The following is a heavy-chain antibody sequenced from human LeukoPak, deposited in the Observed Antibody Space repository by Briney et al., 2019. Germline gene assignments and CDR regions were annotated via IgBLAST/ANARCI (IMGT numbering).Heavy chain of an antibody. V-gene: IGHV3-73*01. CDR3: TRHGSIAAHGDY. D-gene: IGHD6-6*01. Sequence: GGSLRLSCAASGFTFSGSAKHWVRQASGKGLEWVGRIRSKANSYATAYAASVKGRFTISRDDSKNTAYLQMNSLKTEDTAVYYCTRHGSIAAHGDYWGQGTLVTVSS. CDR2: IRSKANSYAT. CDR1: GFTFSGSA. J-gene: IGHJ4*02.